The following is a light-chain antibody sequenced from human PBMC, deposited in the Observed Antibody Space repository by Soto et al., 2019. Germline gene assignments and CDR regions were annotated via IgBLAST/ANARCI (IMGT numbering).Light chain of an antibody. CDR3: QQYNNWPFT. J-gene: IGKJ3*01. Sequence: MTQSPATLSVSPGEGATLSCRASQSVNSNLAWYQQKPGQAPRLLIYGASTRATGIPASFIGNGSGTEFTLTASSLQPEDFAVDYCQQYNNWPFTFGPGTKVEIK. CDR2: GAS. CDR1: QSVNSN. V-gene: IGKV3-15*01.